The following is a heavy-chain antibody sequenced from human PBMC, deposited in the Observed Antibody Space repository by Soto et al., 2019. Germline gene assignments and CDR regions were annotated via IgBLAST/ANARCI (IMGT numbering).Heavy chain of an antibody. D-gene: IGHD5-18*01. J-gene: IGHJ4*02. CDR1: GFTFSTYW. Sequence: VGSLRLSCAVSGFTFSTYWMHWVRQAPGKGLVWVSGIKSDGSSTYYADSVKGRFTISRDNARNTLYLQMNRLRAEDTALYYCAREQQLWIGAYAYWGQGALVTVS. CDR2: IKSDGSST. CDR3: AREQQLWIGAYAY. V-gene: IGHV3-74*01.